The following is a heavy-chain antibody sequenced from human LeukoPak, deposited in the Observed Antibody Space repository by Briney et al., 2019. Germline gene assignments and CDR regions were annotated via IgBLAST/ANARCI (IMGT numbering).Heavy chain of an antibody. J-gene: IGHJ4*02. V-gene: IGHV3-74*01. CDR3: TRGFRVAARPLNDY. CDR1: GFTFSHFW. Sequence: GGSLRLSCAASGFTFSHFWMHWVRQAPGKGLEWVSRINTDETSTGYADSVKGRFTISRDNAENTIYLQMNRLRVEDTAVYYCTRGFRVAARPLNDYWGQGTLATVSS. D-gene: IGHD6-6*01. CDR2: INTDETST.